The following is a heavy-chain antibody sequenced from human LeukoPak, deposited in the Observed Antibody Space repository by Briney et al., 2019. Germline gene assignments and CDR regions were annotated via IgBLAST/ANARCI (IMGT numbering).Heavy chain of an antibody. D-gene: IGHD2-15*01. Sequence: SLSLSCAASGFIISDYYRTWIRQAPGKGLEWVSHINSSGSNIHNAYSVKGRFTIAGANAKNSLYQQMNSLSADDTACYYFVREGYLTGQFDYWGQGTLVSVSS. J-gene: IGHJ4*02. CDR3: VREGYLTGQFDY. CDR2: INSSGSNI. V-gene: IGHV3-11*04. CDR1: GFIISDYY.